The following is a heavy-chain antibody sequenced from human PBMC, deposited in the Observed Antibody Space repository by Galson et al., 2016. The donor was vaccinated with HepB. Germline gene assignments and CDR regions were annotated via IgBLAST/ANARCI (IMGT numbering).Heavy chain of an antibody. J-gene: IGHJ6*02. CDR2: ITGTGGGT. Sequence: SLRLSCAASGFSFNTYSMHWVRQAPGKGLEWISGITGTGGGTYYADSVKGRFTISRDTSKNTLFLQLSSLRVEDTAVYYCAKDHTGSTVGWSDGMDVWGQGTRVTVSS. CDR3: AKDHTGSTVGWSDGMDV. CDR1: GFSFNTYS. D-gene: IGHD1-7*01. V-gene: IGHV3-23*01.